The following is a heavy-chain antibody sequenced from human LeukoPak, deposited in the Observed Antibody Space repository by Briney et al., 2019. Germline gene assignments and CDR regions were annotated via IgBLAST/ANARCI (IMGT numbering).Heavy chain of an antibody. Sequence: SETLSLTCTVSGGSISRYYWSWIRQPPGKGLEWIGYIYYSGTTNYNPSLKRRVTISVDKSKNQFSLKLSSVTAADTAVYYCARDLLYSNFDYWGQGTLVTVSS. CDR2: IYYSGTT. D-gene: IGHD5-18*01. V-gene: IGHV4-59*12. CDR1: GGSISRYY. J-gene: IGHJ4*02. CDR3: ARDLLYSNFDY.